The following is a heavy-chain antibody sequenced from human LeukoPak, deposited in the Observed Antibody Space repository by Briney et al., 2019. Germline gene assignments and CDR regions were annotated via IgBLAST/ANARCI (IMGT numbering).Heavy chain of an antibody. CDR1: GGSISSYY. CDR2: IYYSGST. J-gene: IGHJ6*03. CDR3: ARSDSSSWGYYYYYYMDV. D-gene: IGHD6-13*01. Sequence: PSETLSLTCTVSGGSISSYYWSWIRQPPGRGLEWIGYIYYSGSTNYNPSPKSRVTISVDTSKNQFSLKLSSVTAADTAVYYCARSDSSSWGYYYYYYMDVWGKGTTVTVSS. V-gene: IGHV4-59*01.